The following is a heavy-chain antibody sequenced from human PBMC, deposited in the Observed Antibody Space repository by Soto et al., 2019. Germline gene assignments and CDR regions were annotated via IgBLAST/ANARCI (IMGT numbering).Heavy chain of an antibody. CDR1: GGSISSGGYY. Sequence: QVQLQESGPGLVKPSQTLSLTCTVSGGSISSGGYYWSWIRQHPGKGLEWIGYIYYSGSTYYNPYLKSRVTISVDTSKNQFSLKLSSVTAADTAVYYCARGGVGANRPIDYWGQGTLVTVSS. CDR3: ARGGVGANRPIDY. J-gene: IGHJ4*02. D-gene: IGHD1-26*01. V-gene: IGHV4-31*03. CDR2: IYYSGST.